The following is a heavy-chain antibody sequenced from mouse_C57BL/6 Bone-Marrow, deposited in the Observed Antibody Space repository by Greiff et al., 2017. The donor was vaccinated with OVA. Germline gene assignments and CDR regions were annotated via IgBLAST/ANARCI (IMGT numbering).Heavy chain of an antibody. Sequence: VQLQQPGAELVMPGASVKLSCKASGYTFTSYWMHWVKQRPGQGLEWIGEIDPSDSYTNYNQKFKGKSTLTVDKSSSTAYMQLSSLTSEDSAVYYCASTGPPFYYAMDYWGQGTSVTVSS. CDR1: GYTFTSYW. CDR2: IDPSDSYT. D-gene: IGHD4-1*01. J-gene: IGHJ4*01. V-gene: IGHV1-69*01. CDR3: ASTGPPFYYAMDY.